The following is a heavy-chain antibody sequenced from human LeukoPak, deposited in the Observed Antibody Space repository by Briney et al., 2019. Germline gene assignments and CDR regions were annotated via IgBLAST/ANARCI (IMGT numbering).Heavy chain of an antibody. CDR3: ARSPDDYYYDSSGYFDF. J-gene: IGHJ5*01. V-gene: IGHV5-51*01. D-gene: IGHD3-22*01. Sequence: GESLKISCEASGYSFTTYRIAWVRQVPGKGLEWMGIIYPGDSDTRYSPSFQGQVTISADKSISTAYLQWSSLTASDTAMYYCARSPDDYYYDSSGYFDFWGQGTLVTVSS. CDR2: IYPGDSDT. CDR1: GYSFTTYR.